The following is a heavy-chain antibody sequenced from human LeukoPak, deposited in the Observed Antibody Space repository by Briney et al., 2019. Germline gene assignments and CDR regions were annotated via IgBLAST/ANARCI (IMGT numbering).Heavy chain of an antibody. CDR2: ISGSGAST. V-gene: IGHV3-23*01. J-gene: IGHJ3*02. Sequence: GGSLRLSCAASGFTFSTYAMSWVRQAPGKGLEWVSAISGSGASTYYADSVKGRFIISRDNSKNTLYLQMSSLRAEDTAVYYCARPTKTATVNGAFDIWGQRTMVTVPS. D-gene: IGHD5-12*01. CDR1: GFTFSTYA. CDR3: ARPTKTATVNGAFDI.